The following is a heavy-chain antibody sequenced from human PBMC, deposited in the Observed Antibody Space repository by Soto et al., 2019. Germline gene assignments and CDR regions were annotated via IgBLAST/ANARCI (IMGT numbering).Heavy chain of an antibody. J-gene: IGHJ4*02. V-gene: IGHV3-23*01. CDR2: ISGSGSST. CDR1: GFPFSGYA. D-gene: IGHD4-17*01. Sequence: PGGSLRLSCAASGFPFSGYAINWVRQAPGKGLEWVSIISGSGSSTNYADSVKGRFTISRDNARDTVYLQMNSLRAEDTAVYYCAKSYFGDYDHRLLFDNSGPTTLVTVSS. CDR3: AKSYFGDYDHRLLFDN.